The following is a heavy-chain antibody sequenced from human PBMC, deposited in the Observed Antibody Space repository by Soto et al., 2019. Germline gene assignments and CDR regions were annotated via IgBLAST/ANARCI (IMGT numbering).Heavy chain of an antibody. D-gene: IGHD6-13*01. Sequence: EVQLLESGGGLVQPGESLSFSGAASGFIFSDYAMTWVRRAPGKGMKGVSGKRGSGESIYYADSVEGRFTISRANSKNTLYLQMNSLRGEDTAVYYCARDRHGSDWYTDDFYTLAVGGQGTTVTVS. CDR3: ARDRHGSDWYTDDFYTLAV. CDR1: GFIFSDYA. V-gene: IGHV3-23*01. CDR2: KRGSGESI. J-gene: IGHJ6*02.